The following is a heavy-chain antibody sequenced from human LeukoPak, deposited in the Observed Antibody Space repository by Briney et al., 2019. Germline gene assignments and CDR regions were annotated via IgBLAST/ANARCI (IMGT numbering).Heavy chain of an antibody. V-gene: IGHV3-66*01. CDR3: ARDPDYGSNVWFDP. Sequence: GGSLRLSCVASGFTVSYNYMSWVRRAPGKGLEWVSIIYGGGTTYYADSVKGRFTISRDNSKKTLYLQMNSLRAEDTAVYYCARDPDYGSNVWFDPWGQGTLVTVSS. CDR1: GFTVSYNY. CDR2: IYGGGTT. J-gene: IGHJ5*02. D-gene: IGHD4-23*01.